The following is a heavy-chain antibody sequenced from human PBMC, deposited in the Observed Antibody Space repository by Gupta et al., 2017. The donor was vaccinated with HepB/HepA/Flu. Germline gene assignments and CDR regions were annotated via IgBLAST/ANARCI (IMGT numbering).Heavy chain of an antibody. J-gene: IGHJ4*02. D-gene: IGHD1-1*01. CDR1: GFTFSSYA. CDR3: AILTNWKSDC. CDR2: TTATGSST. V-gene: IGHV3-23*01. Sequence: GGSLRLSCAASGFTFSSYAMTWVRQAPGKGLEWVSATTATGSSTYYADFVKGRFTISRDNSKNTLYLQMNSLRGEDTATYDCAILTNWKSDCWGQGPLVTVSS.